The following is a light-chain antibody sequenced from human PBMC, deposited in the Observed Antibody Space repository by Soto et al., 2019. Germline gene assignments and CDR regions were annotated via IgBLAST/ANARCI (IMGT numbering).Light chain of an antibody. Sequence: DIQMTQSPSTLSASVGDRVTITCRASQSINNWLAWYQQKPGKAPKLFIFKASTLEIGVPSRFSGIGSGTECTLSISSLQPDDFATDFCQQYESFPRTFGQGTKVEIK. J-gene: IGKJ1*01. CDR3: QQYESFPRT. CDR2: KAS. CDR1: QSINNW. V-gene: IGKV1-5*03.